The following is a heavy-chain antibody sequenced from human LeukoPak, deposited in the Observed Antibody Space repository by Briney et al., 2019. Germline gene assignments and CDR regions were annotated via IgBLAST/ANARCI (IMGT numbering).Heavy chain of an antibody. Sequence: PGGSLRLSCAASGFTFSSYAMSWVRQAPGKGLEWVSAISGSGGSTYYADSVKGRFTISRDNCKNTLYLQMNSLRAEDTAVYYCAETHDYGDYAHWGEGTLVTASS. CDR3: AETHDYGDYAH. V-gene: IGHV3-23*01. J-gene: IGHJ4*02. CDR1: GFTFSSYA. D-gene: IGHD4-17*01. CDR2: ISGSGGST.